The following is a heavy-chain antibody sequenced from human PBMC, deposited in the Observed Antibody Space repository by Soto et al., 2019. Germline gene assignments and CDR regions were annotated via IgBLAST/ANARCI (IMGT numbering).Heavy chain of an antibody. J-gene: IGHJ6*02. Sequence: QVQLVQSGAEVKKPGSSVKVSCKASGGTFSRYSITWVRQAPGHGLEWIGRIIPIFGIASYAQKFQGRVTITADESTSTAYMELSSLRSDDTAVDYCAREARDRETGLVPAAIDGMDVWGQGTTVTVSS. CDR1: GGTFSRYS. CDR3: AREARDRETGLVPAAIDGMDV. V-gene: IGHV1-69*08. CDR2: IIPIFGIA. D-gene: IGHD2-2*01.